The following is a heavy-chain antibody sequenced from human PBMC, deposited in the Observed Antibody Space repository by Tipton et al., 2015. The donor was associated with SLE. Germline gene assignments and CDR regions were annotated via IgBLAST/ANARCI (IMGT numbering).Heavy chain of an antibody. CDR1: GGSISSHY. CDR3: ARASSSWPYYYYYMDV. D-gene: IGHD6-13*01. J-gene: IGHJ6*03. CDR2: IYYSGST. Sequence: TLSLTCTVSGGSISSHYWSWIRQPPGKGLEWIGYIYYSGSTNYNPSLKSRVTISVDTSKNQFSLKLSSVTAADTAVYYCARASSSWPYYYYYMDVWGKGTTVTVSS. V-gene: IGHV4-59*11.